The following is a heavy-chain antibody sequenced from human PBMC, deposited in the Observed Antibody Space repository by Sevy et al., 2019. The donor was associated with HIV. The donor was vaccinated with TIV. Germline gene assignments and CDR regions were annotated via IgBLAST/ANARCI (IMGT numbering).Heavy chain of an antibody. D-gene: IGHD1-7*01. CDR3: ARGGPLVDGTLIPWGMDV. Sequence: GGSLRLSCAASGFTFSNYWMNWVRHAPGKGLEWVANIKHDGSVTYYADSVKGRFTLSRDDIKNSLSLQMKSLGAEDTAVYYCARGGPLVDGTLIPWGMDVWGQGTTVTVSS. J-gene: IGHJ6*02. V-gene: IGHV3-7*01. CDR2: IKHDGSVT. CDR1: GFTFSNYW.